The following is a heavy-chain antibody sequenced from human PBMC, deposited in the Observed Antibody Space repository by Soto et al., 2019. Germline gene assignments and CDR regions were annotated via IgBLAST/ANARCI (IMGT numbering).Heavy chain of an antibody. Sequence: SESLSLTGTVSGGSISRGDYYCSWIRQPPRKGLERIGYVYYSGSTYYNPSLKSRVTISVDTSTNQFSLKLSSVTAADTAVYYCARGRFLEWLSHYYGMDVWGQGTTVT. CDR3: ARGRFLEWLSHYYGMDV. CDR1: GGSISRGDYY. V-gene: IGHV4-30-4*02. J-gene: IGHJ6*02. D-gene: IGHD3-3*01. CDR2: VYYSGST.